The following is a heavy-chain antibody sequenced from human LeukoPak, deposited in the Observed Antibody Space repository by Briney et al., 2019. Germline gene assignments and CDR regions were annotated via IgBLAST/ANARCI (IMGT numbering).Heavy chain of an antibody. CDR1: GFTFSTSA. J-gene: IGHJ4*02. Sequence: PGGSLRLSCTASGFTFSTSAMNWVRQAPGKGLEWVSPTSDNGRNKYCADSLKGRFTISSDNAKNSLYLQMDSLRAEDTAVYYCAREDAAAFDHWGQGTLVTVSS. V-gene: IGHV3-21*06. CDR3: AREDAAAFDH. D-gene: IGHD2-15*01. CDR2: TSDNGRNK.